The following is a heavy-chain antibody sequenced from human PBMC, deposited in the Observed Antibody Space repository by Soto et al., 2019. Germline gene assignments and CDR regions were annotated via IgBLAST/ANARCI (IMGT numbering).Heavy chain of an antibody. J-gene: IGHJ4*02. CDR3: ARGGTFGFGESH. Sequence: QVQLQESGPGLVKPSQTLSLTCTVSGGSISSGDYYWSWISQPPGKGLEWIGYIYYSGSTSYNPSLKSRVTMSVDTSKNQFSLKLSSVTAADTAVYYCARGGTFGFGESHWGQGTLVTVSS. D-gene: IGHD3-10*01. CDR1: GGSISSGDYY. V-gene: IGHV4-30-4*01. CDR2: IYYSGST.